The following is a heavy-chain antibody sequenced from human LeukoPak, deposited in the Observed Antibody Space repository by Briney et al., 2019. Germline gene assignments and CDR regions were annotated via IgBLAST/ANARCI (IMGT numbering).Heavy chain of an antibody. D-gene: IGHD1-26*01. CDR3: EKALGARGVGATPGN. Sequence: PGGSLRLSCAASGFTFSIHAMSWVRQARGKGLEGVSSVSDSGDGTYYADSVKGRFTISRDNSKNRLYVEMDSLIADDAPVYYCEKALGARGVGATPGNWGQGTVVTVSS. J-gene: IGHJ4*02. CDR2: VSDSGDGT. CDR1: GFTFSIHA. V-gene: IGHV3-23*01.